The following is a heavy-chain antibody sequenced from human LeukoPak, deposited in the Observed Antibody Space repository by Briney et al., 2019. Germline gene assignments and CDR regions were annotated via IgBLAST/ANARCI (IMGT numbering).Heavy chain of an antibody. CDR3: AELGITMIGGV. Sequence: GGSLRLSCAASGFTFSSYEMNWVRQAPGKGLEWVSYISSSCSTIYYADSVKGRFTISRDNAKNSLYLQMNNLRAEDTAVYYCAELGITMIGGVWGKGTTVTISS. D-gene: IGHD3-10*02. V-gene: IGHV3-48*03. J-gene: IGHJ6*04. CDR2: ISSSCSTI. CDR1: GFTFSSYE.